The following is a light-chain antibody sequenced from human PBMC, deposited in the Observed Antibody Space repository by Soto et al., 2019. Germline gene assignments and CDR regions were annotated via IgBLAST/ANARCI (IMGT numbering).Light chain of an antibody. J-gene: IGLJ2*01. V-gene: IGLV1-51*01. CDR2: DNN. CDR3: GTWDSSLSAVV. Sequence: QSVLTQPPSVSAAPGQKVTISCSESSSNIGNNYVSWYQQLPGTAPKLLIYDNNKGPSGIPDRFSGSKSGTSATLGITGLQTGDEADYYCGTWDSSLSAVVFGGGTKLTVL. CDR1: SSNIGNNY.